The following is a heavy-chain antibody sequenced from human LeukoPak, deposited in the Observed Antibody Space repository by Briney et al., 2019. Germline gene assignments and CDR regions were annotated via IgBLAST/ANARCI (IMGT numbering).Heavy chain of an antibody. V-gene: IGHV3-53*01. J-gene: IGHJ4*02. CDR3: AREGKRQLVDY. D-gene: IGHD6-6*01. Sequence: GGSLRLSCAASGFTASSNYMSWVRQAPGKGLEWVSVIYSGGSTYYADSVKGRFTISRDNSKNTLYLQMNSLRAEDTAVYYCAREGKRQLVDYWGQGTLVTVSS. CDR2: IYSGGST. CDR1: GFTASSNY.